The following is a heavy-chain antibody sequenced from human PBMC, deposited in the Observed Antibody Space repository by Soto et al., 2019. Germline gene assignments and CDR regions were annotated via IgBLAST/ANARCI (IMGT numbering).Heavy chain of an antibody. D-gene: IGHD3-3*01. Sequence: WGSLLLSCASSVFTFSSYSMNLVRQAPGQGLEWVSSISSSSSYIYYADSVEARFTISRDNAKTSLYLQMKSLRAEDTAVCYCASSYDFWSGKPHNWFDPWGQGTMVTVSS. V-gene: IGHV3-21*01. J-gene: IGHJ5*02. CDR2: ISSSSSYI. CDR3: ASSYDFWSGKPHNWFDP. CDR1: VFTFSSYS.